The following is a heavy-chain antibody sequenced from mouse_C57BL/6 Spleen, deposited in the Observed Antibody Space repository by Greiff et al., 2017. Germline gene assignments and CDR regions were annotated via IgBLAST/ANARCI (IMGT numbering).Heavy chain of an antibody. CDR2: IRNKANGYTT. CDR1: GFTFTDYY. Sequence: EVKLMESGGGLVQPGGSLSLSCAASGFTFTDYYMSWVRQPPGKALEWLGFIRNKANGYTTEYSASVKGRFTISRDNSQSILYLQMNALRAEDSATYYGARYFRYYSNYVNYAMDYWGQGTSVTVSS. V-gene: IGHV7-3*01. D-gene: IGHD2-5*01. J-gene: IGHJ4*01. CDR3: ARYFRYYSNYVNYAMDY.